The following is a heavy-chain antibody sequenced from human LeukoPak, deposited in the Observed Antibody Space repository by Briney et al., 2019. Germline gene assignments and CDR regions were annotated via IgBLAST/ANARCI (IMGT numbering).Heavy chain of an antibody. J-gene: IGHJ6*02. CDR2: ISADNGDT. CDR1: GYTFSRYG. CDR3: AMGPKTITGDYYYYYGMDV. Sequence: GASVKVSFKASGYTFSRYGINWVRQAPGQGLEWMGWISADNGDTNYAQKLRGRVTMTTDTSTSTAYMELRSLRSDDTAVYYCAMGPKTITGDYYYYYGMDVWGQGSTVTVSS. V-gene: IGHV1-18*01. D-gene: IGHD7-27*01.